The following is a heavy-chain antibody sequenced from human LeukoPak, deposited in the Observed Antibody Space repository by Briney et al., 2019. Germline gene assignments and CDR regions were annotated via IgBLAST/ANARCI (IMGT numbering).Heavy chain of an antibody. D-gene: IGHD3-22*01. CDR1: GGTFSSYA. J-gene: IGHJ3*02. Sequence: SSVKVSCKASGGTFSSYAIRWVRQAPGQGLKWMEGIIPIFGTANHAQKFQGRVTITTDESTSTAYMELSSLRSEDTAVYYCASTSGPHYYDSSGYYGAFDIWGQGTMVTVSS. CDR2: IIPIFGTA. CDR3: ASTSGPHYYDSSGYYGAFDI. V-gene: IGHV1-69*05.